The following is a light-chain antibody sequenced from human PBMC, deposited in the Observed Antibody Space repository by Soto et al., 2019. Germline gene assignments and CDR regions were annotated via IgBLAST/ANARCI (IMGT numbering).Light chain of an antibody. CDR1: QSISSY. V-gene: IGKV1-39*01. CDR3: QQSYSTSIFT. J-gene: IGKJ3*01. CDR2: AAS. Sequence: IQMTQSPSSLSASVGDRVTITCRASQSISSYLNWYQQKPGKAPKLLIYAASSLQSGVPSRFSGSGSGTDFTLTISSLQPEDFATYYCQQSYSTSIFTFGPGTKVDIK.